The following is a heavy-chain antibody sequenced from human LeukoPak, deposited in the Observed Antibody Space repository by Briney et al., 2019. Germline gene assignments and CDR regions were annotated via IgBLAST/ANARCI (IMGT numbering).Heavy chain of an antibody. CDR2: IYHSGST. D-gene: IGHD1-26*01. J-gene: IGHJ4*02. Sequence: SETLSLTCTVSGGSISSGGYYWSWIRQPPGKGLEWIGYIYHSGSTYYNPSLKSRVTISVDRSKNQFSLKLSSVTAADTAEYYCARQIGIVGATSYFDYWGQGTLVTVSS. V-gene: IGHV4-30-2*01. CDR1: GGSISSGGYY. CDR3: ARQIGIVGATSYFDY.